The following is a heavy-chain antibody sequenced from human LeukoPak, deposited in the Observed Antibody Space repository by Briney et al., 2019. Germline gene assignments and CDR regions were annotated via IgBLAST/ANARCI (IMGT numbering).Heavy chain of an antibody. J-gene: IGHJ4*02. D-gene: IGHD3-10*01. Sequence: ASVKVSCKASGYTFTAYSMHWVRQAPGQGLEYMGWLNPNSGDTNYAQKFQGRVTMTRDTSTSTVYMELSSLRSEDTAVYYCARAQFMVRGVISDFDYWGQGTLVTVSS. CDR1: GYTFTAYS. CDR3: ARAQFMVRGVISDFDY. CDR2: LNPNSGDT. V-gene: IGHV1-2*02.